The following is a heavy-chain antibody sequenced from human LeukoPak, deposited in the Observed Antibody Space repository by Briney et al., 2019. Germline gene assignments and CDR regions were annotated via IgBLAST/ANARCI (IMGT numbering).Heavy chain of an antibody. CDR2: IYTSGST. Sequence: KASETLSLTCTVSGGSISSYYWSWIRQPAGKGLEWIGRIYTSGSTNYNPSLKSRVTMPVDTSKNQFSLKLSSVTAADTAVYYCARPPDSSDYGAAFDFWGQGTLVTVSS. J-gene: IGHJ4*02. D-gene: IGHD4-17*01. CDR3: ARPPDSSDYGAAFDF. CDR1: GGSISSYY. V-gene: IGHV4-4*07.